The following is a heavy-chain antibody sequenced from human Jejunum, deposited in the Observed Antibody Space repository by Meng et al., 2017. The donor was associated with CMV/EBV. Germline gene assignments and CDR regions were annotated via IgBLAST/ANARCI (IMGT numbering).Heavy chain of an antibody. CDR1: GGSISGYY. Sequence: VSGGSISGYYWSWIRQPPGKGLEWIGYIYYSGSTNYNPSLKSRVTISVDTSKNQFSLKLSSVTAADTAVYYCARIAVAGTGVHFDYWGQGTLVTVSS. CDR2: IYYSGST. D-gene: IGHD6-19*01. J-gene: IGHJ4*02. CDR3: ARIAVAGTGVHFDY. V-gene: IGHV4-59*01.